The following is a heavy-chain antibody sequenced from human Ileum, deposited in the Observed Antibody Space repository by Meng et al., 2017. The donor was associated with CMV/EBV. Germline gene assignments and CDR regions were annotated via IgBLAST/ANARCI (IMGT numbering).Heavy chain of an antibody. CDR3: ARASRGVAVAGIDY. CDR1: GFPLSSYT. CDR2: TSYDGSSE. J-gene: IGHJ4*02. Sequence: GESLKISCAASGFPLSSYTMHWVRQAPGKGLEWVAVTSYDGSSEYYADSVKGRFTISRDNSKNTLDVQMNSLRAEDTAVYYCARASRGVAVAGIDYWGQGTLVTVSS. D-gene: IGHD6-19*01. V-gene: IGHV3-30-3*01.